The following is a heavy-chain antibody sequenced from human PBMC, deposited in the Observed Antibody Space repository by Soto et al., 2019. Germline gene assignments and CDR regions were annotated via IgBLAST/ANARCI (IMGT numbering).Heavy chain of an antibody. CDR2: IPHDGTYQ. CDR1: GFTFSSYG. Sequence: QVQLVESGGGVVQPGGSLRLSCTASGFTFSSYGMHWVRQAPGKGLQWVAVIPHDGTYQYYLDSVKGRFTISRDNSKDTLYLQMYSLRVEDTAVYYCVRDDDNLDNGLDHWGQGTLVTLPS. J-gene: IGHJ4*02. CDR3: VRDDDNLDNGLDH. V-gene: IGHV3-30*19. D-gene: IGHD1-1*01.